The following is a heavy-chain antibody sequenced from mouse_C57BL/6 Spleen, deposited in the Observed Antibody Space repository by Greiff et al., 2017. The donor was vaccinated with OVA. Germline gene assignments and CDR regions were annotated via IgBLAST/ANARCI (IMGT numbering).Heavy chain of an antibody. CDR3: ARSGYGSSYYAMDY. Sequence: VQLVESGPGLVQPSQSLSITCTVSGFSLTSYGVHWVRQSPGKGLEWLGVIWSGGSTDYNAAFISRLSISKDNSKSQVFFKMNSLQADDTAIYYCARSGYGSSYYAMDYWGQGTSVTVSS. J-gene: IGHJ4*01. V-gene: IGHV2-2*01. CDR2: IWSGGST. CDR1: GFSLTSYG. D-gene: IGHD1-1*01.